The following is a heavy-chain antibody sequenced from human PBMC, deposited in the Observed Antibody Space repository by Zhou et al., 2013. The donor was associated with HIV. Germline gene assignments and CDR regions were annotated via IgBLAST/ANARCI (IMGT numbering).Heavy chain of an antibody. D-gene: IGHD2-21*01. CDR1: GYTFTGYC. Sequence: QVQLVQSGAEVKKSGASVKVSCEASGYTFTGYCVHWVRQAPGQGLEWMGWINPNSGGTNYAQKFQGRVTMTRDTSIGTAYMELSRLRSDDTAVYYCARDWAISRRDYFDYWGQGNPGHRVL. J-gene: IGHJ4*02. V-gene: IGHV1-2*02. CDR3: ARDWAISRRDYFDY. CDR2: INPNSGGT.